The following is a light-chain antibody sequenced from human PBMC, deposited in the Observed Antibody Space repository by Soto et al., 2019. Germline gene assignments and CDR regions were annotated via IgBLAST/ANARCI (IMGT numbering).Light chain of an antibody. Sequence: EIVMTQSPATLSVSPGERATVSCRSSQSVSSNLAWYQQKPGQAPRLLIYGASTRATGIPARFSGSGSGTEFTLTISSLQPEDFATYYCQQYESLPLTFGQGTRLEIK. J-gene: IGKJ5*01. CDR2: GAS. V-gene: IGKV3-15*01. CDR3: QQYESLPLT. CDR1: QSVSSN.